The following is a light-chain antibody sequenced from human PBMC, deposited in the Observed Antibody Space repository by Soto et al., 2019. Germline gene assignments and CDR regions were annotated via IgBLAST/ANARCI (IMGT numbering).Light chain of an antibody. V-gene: IGKV3-15*01. CDR1: QSVSSN. Sequence: EIVMTQSPATLSVSPGERATLSCRASQSVSSNLAWYQQRPGQAPRLLIYGASTRVTGITARFSGSGSGTEFTLTIRSLQSEDFALYFCQQYHKWMPTFGGGTTVDIK. CDR2: GAS. CDR3: QQYHKWMPT. J-gene: IGKJ4*01.